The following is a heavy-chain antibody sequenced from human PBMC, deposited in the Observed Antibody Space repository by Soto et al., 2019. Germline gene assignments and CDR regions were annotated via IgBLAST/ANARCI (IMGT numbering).Heavy chain of an antibody. CDR3: AGSEVGATPYNY. V-gene: IGHV1-69*13. CDR1: GGTFSSYA. Sequence: SVKVSCKASGGTFSSYAISWVRQAPGQGLEWMGGIIPIFGTANYAQKFQGRVTITADESTSTAYMELSSLRSEDTAVYYCAGSEVGATPYNYWGQGTLVTVSS. CDR2: IIPIFGTA. J-gene: IGHJ4*02. D-gene: IGHD1-26*01.